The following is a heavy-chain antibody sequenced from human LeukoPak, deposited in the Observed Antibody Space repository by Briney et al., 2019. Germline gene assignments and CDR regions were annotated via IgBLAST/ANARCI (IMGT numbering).Heavy chain of an antibody. V-gene: IGHV5-51*01. CDR2: VYPGTSDS. Sequence: GASLEISCKGFGYTFTTNWIAWGRQMPGKGLERMGVVYPGTSDSRYSPSFQGQVTMSADNSLSAAYLQWSSLKASDSAMYYCARLGGYSTGWYIQYWGQGTLVTVSS. D-gene: IGHD6-19*01. J-gene: IGHJ4*02. CDR3: ARLGGYSTGWYIQY. CDR1: GYTFTTNW.